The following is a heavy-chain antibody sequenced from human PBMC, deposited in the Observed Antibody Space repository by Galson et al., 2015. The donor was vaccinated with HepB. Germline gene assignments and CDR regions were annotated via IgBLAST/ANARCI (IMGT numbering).Heavy chain of an antibody. D-gene: IGHD6-13*01. CDR2: INPSGGST. V-gene: IGHV1-46*03. CDR3: ARIAAAGTYYYYGMDV. CDR1: GYTFTSYY. J-gene: IGHJ6*02. Sequence: VKVSCKASGYTFTSYYMHWVRQAPGQGLEWMGIINPSGGSTSYAQKFQGRVTMTRDTSTSTVYMELSSLRSEDTAVYYCARIAAAGTYYYYGMDVWGQGTTVTVSS.